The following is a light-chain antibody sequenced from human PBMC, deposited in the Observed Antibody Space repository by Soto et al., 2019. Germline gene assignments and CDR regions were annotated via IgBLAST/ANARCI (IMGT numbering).Light chain of an antibody. J-gene: IGLJ1*01. CDR1: TSNVANNF. CDR2: DDI. Sequence: VLTQPPSVSAAPGQKVTISCSGTTSNVANNFVSWYQQFPGKAPKLLIYDDIRRPSGIPDRFSASKSGTSATLGITGLQTGDEADYYCGSWDSSLTANVFGTGTKVTVL. CDR3: GSWDSSLTANV. V-gene: IGLV1-51*01.